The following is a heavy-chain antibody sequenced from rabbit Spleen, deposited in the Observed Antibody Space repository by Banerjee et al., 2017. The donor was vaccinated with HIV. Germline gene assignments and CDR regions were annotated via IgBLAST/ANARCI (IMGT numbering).Heavy chain of an antibody. Sequence: QQQLEESGGGLVKPGGTLTLTCTVSRFSFSSIDWICWVRQAPGKGLEWIACINAVTGKAVYASWAKGRITFSKTSSTTVTLQMTSLTAADTATYFCARDLAGYVGFGYISYLDLWGPGTLVTVS. D-gene: IGHD4-2*01. V-gene: IGHV1S45*01. J-gene: IGHJ4*01. CDR2: INAVTGKA. CDR1: RFSFSSIDW. CDR3: ARDLAGYVGFGYISYLDL.